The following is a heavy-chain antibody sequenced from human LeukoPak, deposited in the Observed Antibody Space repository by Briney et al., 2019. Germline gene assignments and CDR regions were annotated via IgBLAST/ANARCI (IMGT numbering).Heavy chain of an antibody. D-gene: IGHD4-11*01. J-gene: IGHJ4*02. CDR1: GFTVSSNY. Sequence: GGSLRLSCAASGFTVSSNYMSWVRQAPGKGLEWVSVIYSGGSTYYADSVKGRFTISRDNFKNTLYLQMNSLRAEDTAVYYCARVTTVTTVGYWGQGTLVTVSS. V-gene: IGHV3-66*02. CDR3: ARVTTVTTVGY. CDR2: IYSGGST.